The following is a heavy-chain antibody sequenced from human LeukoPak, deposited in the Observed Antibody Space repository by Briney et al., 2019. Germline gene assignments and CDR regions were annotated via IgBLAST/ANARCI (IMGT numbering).Heavy chain of an antibody. CDR3: ARGDCSGDCYHPLYY. V-gene: IGHV3-74*01. Sequence: RQVPGXXXVWVARINPGGSSITYADSVKGRFTISRDNSKNTLYLQMNSLRTEDTAVYYCARGDCSGDCYHPLYYWGQGSLVTVSS. D-gene: IGHD2-21*02. CDR2: INPGGSSI. J-gene: IGHJ4*02.